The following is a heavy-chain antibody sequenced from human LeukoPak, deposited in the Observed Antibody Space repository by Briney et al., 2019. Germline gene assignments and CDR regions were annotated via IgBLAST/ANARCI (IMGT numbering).Heavy chain of an antibody. CDR3: ARAGLEYMDV. V-gene: IGHV1-46*01. CDR1: GYTFTGYY. J-gene: IGHJ6*03. D-gene: IGHD3-22*01. Sequence: ASVKVSCTASGYTFTGYYMHWVRQAPGQGLEWMGIINPSGGSTSYAQKFQGRVTMTRDMSTSTVYMELSSLRSEDTAVYYCARAGLEYMDVWGKGTTVTVSS. CDR2: INPSGGST.